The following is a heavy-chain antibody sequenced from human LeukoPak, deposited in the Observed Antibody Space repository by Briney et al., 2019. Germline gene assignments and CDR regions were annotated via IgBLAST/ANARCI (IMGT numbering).Heavy chain of an antibody. J-gene: IGHJ5*02. Sequence: SETLSLTCTVSGVSISSSSYYWGWIRQPPGKGLEWIGSIYYSGSTYYNPSLKSRVTISVDTSKNQFSLKLSSVTAADTAVYYCARDLFWGIAAAGRWFDPWGQGTLVTVSS. V-gene: IGHV4-39*07. CDR3: ARDLFWGIAAAGRWFDP. CDR1: GVSISSSSYY. D-gene: IGHD6-13*01. CDR2: IYYSGST.